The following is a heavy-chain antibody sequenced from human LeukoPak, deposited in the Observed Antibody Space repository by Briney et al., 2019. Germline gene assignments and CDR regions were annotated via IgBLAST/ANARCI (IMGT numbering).Heavy chain of an antibody. Sequence: GGSLRLSCAASGFTFSSYAMHWVRQAPGKGLEYVSAISSNGGRTYYANSVKGRFTISRDNSKNTLYLQMGSLRAEDMAVYYCARARAAAFDYWGQGTLVTVSS. V-gene: IGHV3-64*01. CDR3: ARARAAAFDY. CDR1: GFTFSSYA. J-gene: IGHJ4*02. CDR2: ISSNGGRT. D-gene: IGHD6-13*01.